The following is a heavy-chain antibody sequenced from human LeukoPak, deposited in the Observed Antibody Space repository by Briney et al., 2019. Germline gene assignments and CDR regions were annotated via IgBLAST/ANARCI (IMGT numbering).Heavy chain of an antibody. J-gene: IGHJ5*02. CDR3: ARDPLRFGELFGNWFDP. D-gene: IGHD3-10*01. CDR2: ISAYNGNT. CDR1: GYTFTSYG. Sequence: ASVKVSCKASGYTFTSYGISWVRQAPGQGLEWMGWISAYNGNTNYAQKLQGRVTMTTDTSTSTAYVGLRSLRSDDTAVYYCARDPLRFGELFGNWFDPWGQGTLVTVSS. V-gene: IGHV1-18*01.